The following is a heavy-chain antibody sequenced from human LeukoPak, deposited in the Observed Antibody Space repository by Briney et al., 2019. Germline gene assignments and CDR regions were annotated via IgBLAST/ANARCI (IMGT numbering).Heavy chain of an antibody. J-gene: IGHJ3*02. D-gene: IGHD2-2*02. V-gene: IGHV4-59*01. CDR1: GGSISSYY. Sequence: PSETLSLTCTVSGGSISSYYWSWIRQPPGKGLEWIGYIYYSGSTNYNPSLKSRVTISVDTSKNQFSLKLSSVTAADTAVYYCASTKYRGPDAFGIWGQGTMVTVSS. CDR3: ASTKYRGPDAFGI. CDR2: IYYSGST.